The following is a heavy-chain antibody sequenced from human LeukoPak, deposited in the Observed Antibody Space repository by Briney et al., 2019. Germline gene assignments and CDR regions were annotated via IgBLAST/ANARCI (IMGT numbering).Heavy chain of an antibody. CDR1: GGSISSYY. V-gene: IGHV4-59*01. D-gene: IGHD5-18*01. CDR2: IYYSGST. J-gene: IGHJ4*02. Sequence: SETLSFTCTVSGGSISSYYWSWIRQPPGKGLEWIGYIYYSGSTNYNPSLKSRVTISVDTSKNQFSLKLSSVTAADTAVYYCARGIQLWTNYFDYWGQGTLVTVSS. CDR3: ARGIQLWTNYFDY.